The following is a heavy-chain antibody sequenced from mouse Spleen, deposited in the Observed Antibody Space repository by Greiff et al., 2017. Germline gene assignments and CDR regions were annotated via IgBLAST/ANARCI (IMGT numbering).Heavy chain of an antibody. CDR2: IDPENGDT. V-gene: IGHV14-4*01. J-gene: IGHJ3*01. Sequence: VQLKQSGAELVRPGASVKLSCTASGFNIKDDYMHWVKQRPEQGLEWIGWIDPENGDTEYASKFQGKATITADTSSNTAYLQLSSLTSEDTAVYYCTLFVFAYWGQGTLVTVSA. D-gene: IGHD1-1*01. CDR3: TLFVFAY. CDR1: GFNIKDDY.